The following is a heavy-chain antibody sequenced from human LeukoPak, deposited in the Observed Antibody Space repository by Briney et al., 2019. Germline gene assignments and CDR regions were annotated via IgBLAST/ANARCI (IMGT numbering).Heavy chain of an antibody. D-gene: IGHD5-12*01. Sequence: GGSLRLSCAASGFTSSSYWMHWVRQAPGKGLVWVSRINSDGSSTSYADSVKGRFTISRDNAKNTLYLQMDSLRAEDTAVYYCAGGSGYVDAFDIWGQGTMVTVSS. CDR2: INSDGSST. J-gene: IGHJ3*02. V-gene: IGHV3-74*01. CDR3: AGGSGYVDAFDI. CDR1: GFTSSSYW.